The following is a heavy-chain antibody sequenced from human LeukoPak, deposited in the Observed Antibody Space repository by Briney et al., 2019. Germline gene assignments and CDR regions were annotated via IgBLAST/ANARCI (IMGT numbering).Heavy chain of an antibody. V-gene: IGHV4-34*01. Sequence: SETPSLTCAVYGGSFSGNYWSWIRQPPGKGLEWIGEISHSGSTNFNPSLKSRVSISLDTSKSQFSLKLYSVTAADTAVYYCARDSDYYSYGMDVWGQGTTVTVSS. J-gene: IGHJ6*02. CDR2: ISHSGST. CDR1: GGSFSGNY. D-gene: IGHD3-10*01. CDR3: ARDSDYYSYGMDV.